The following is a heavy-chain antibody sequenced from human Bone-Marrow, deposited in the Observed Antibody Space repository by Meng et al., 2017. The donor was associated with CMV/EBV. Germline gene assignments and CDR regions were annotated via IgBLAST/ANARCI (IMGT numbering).Heavy chain of an antibody. CDR1: YD. CDR3: AKEKVPAVSFGDYYYYYGMDV. V-gene: IGHV3-23*01. CDR2: ISGSGGST. Sequence: YDMSGVRQAPGKGLEWVSAISGSGGSTYYADSVKGRFTISRENSKNTMYLQMNSLRAEDTAVYYCAKEKVPAVSFGDYYYYYGMDVWGQGTTVTVSS. D-gene: IGHD2-2*01. J-gene: IGHJ6*02.